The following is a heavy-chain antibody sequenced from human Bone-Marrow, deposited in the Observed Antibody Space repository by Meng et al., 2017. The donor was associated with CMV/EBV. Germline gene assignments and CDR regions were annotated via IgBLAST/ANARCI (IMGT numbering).Heavy chain of an antibody. CDR2: ISDDGGRT. V-gene: IGHV3-64*02. CDR1: GFTFSNYA. J-gene: IGHJ5*02. CDR3: AKKGLRFLEILSVGWFEP. Sequence: GGSLRLSCAASGFTFSNYAMHWVRQAPGRGLECVSTISDDGGRTYYADSVKGRFTISRDNSKNTLYLQMNSLRAEDTAVYYCAKKGLRFLEILSVGWFEPWGQGTLVTVSS. D-gene: IGHD3-3*01.